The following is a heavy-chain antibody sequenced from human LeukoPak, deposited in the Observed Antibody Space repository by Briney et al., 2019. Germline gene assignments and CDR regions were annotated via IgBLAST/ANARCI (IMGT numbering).Heavy chain of an antibody. CDR1: GFTFSSYW. D-gene: IGHD1-26*01. J-gene: IGHJ4*02. CDR3: ARGGEYSGSYYGDY. Sequence: GGSLRLSCAASGFTFSSYWMHWVRQAPGKGLVWVSRINSDGSSTSYADSVKGRFIISRDNAKNTLSLQMNSLRAEDTAVYYCARGGEYSGSYYGDYWGQGTLVTVSS. V-gene: IGHV3-74*01. CDR2: INSDGSST.